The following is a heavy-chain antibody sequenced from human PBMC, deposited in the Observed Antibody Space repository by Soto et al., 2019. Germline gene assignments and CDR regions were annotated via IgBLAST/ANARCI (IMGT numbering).Heavy chain of an antibody. D-gene: IGHD2-2*01. Sequence: ASVKVSCKASRYTFTGYYMHWVRQAPGQGLEWMGWINPNNGGTNYAQKFQGRVTMTRDTSISTAYMELSRLRSDDTALFYCARATIDCSGTSCQAMDIWGQGTMVTVSS. CDR2: INPNNGGT. J-gene: IGHJ3*02. V-gene: IGHV1-2*02. CDR3: ARATIDCSGTSCQAMDI. CDR1: RYTFTGYY.